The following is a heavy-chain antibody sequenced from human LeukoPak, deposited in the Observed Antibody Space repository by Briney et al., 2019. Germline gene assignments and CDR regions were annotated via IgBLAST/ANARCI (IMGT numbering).Heavy chain of an antibody. CDR2: INPNSGGT. J-gene: IGHJ4*02. D-gene: IGHD3-16*01. CDR3: ARDRGGIGSYYFDY. V-gene: IGHV1-2*02. Sequence: ASVKVSCKASGYTFTGYYMHWVRQAPGQGLEWMGWINPNSGGTNYAQKFQGRVTMTRDTSISTAYMELSRLRSDDTAVYFCARDRGGIGSYYFDYWGQGTLVTVSS. CDR1: GYTFTGYY.